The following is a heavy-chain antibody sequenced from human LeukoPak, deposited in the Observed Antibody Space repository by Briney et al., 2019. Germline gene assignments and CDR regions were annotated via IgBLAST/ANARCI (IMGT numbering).Heavy chain of an antibody. CDR3: AKLSSSWFNYFDC. Sequence: GGSLRLSCAASGFTFGSHAMSWVRQAPGKGLEWVSAISGSGGSTYYADSVKGRFTISRDISKNTLYLQMNSLRAEDTAVYYCAKLSSSWFNYFDCWGQGTLVTVSS. J-gene: IGHJ4*02. CDR2: ISGSGGST. CDR1: GFTFGSHA. V-gene: IGHV3-23*01. D-gene: IGHD6-13*01.